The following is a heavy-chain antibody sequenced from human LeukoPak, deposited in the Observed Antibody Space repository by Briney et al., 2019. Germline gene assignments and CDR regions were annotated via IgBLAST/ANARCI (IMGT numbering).Heavy chain of an antibody. V-gene: IGHV3-48*04. Sequence: PGGSLRLSCAASEFTFSTYCMHWVRQAPGKGLEWVSSISSSSRTIYYADSVKGRFTISRDNAKNSLYLQMNSLRAEDTAVYYCAREWYSYGIDYWGQGTLVTVSS. J-gene: IGHJ4*02. CDR1: EFTFSTYC. D-gene: IGHD5-18*01. CDR2: ISSSSRTI. CDR3: AREWYSYGIDY.